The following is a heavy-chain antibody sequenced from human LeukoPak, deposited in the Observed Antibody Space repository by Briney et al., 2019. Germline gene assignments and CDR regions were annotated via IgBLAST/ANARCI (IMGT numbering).Heavy chain of an antibody. CDR2: ISSSGTYI. CDR1: GFTFSDYG. J-gene: IGHJ6*03. CDR3: ARGQGYCSSTRCSPGYYMDV. V-gene: IGHV3-21*06. D-gene: IGHD2-2*01. Sequence: GGSLRLSCAASGFTFSDYGMNWVRVAPGKGPEWVSRISSSGTYIDYRDSVKGRFTISRDNSRSALYLQVDSLRAEDTAVYYCARGQGYCSSTRCSPGYYMDVWGTGTTVTV.